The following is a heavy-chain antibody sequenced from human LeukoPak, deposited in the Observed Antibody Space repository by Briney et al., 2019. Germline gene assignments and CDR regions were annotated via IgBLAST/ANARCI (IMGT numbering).Heavy chain of an antibody. J-gene: IGHJ5*02. CDR3: ARDAFYCSSTSCYDH. Sequence: GGSLRLSCAASGFTFSSYSRNWVRQAPGKGLEWISYISTSASAVYYADSVKGRFTISRDNAKTSLYLQMTSLRAEDTAVYYCARDAFYCSSTSCYDHWGQGTLVTVSS. V-gene: IGHV3-48*04. CDR1: GFTFSSYS. CDR2: ISTSASAV. D-gene: IGHD2-2*01.